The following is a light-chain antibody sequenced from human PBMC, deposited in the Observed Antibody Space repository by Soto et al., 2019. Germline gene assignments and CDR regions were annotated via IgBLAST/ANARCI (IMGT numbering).Light chain of an antibody. J-gene: IGKJ4*01. CDR3: QHYSDWPLT. CDR2: GAS. CDR1: HGIGTA. Sequence: EIVMTQSPATLSVSPGEGATLSCRASHGIGTALAWYQQKPGQTPRLLMYGASIRATGVPARFSGSASGTEFTLTITSLQSEDFAVYYCQHYSDWPLTFGGRTKVNI. V-gene: IGKV3-15*01.